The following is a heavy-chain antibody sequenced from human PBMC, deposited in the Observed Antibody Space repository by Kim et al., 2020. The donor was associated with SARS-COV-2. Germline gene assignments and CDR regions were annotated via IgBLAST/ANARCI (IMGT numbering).Heavy chain of an antibody. V-gene: IGHV4-34*01. D-gene: IGHD2-15*01. CDR1: GGSFSGYY. J-gene: IGHJ6*02. CDR2: INHSGST. Sequence: SETLSLTCAVYGGSFSGYYWSWIRQPPGKGLEWIGEINHSGSTNYNPSLKSRVTISVDTSKNQFSLKLSSVTAADTAVYYCARGPRYCSGGSCHHVPYYYYGMDVWGQGTTVTVSS. CDR3: ARGPRYCSGGSCHHVPYYYYGMDV.